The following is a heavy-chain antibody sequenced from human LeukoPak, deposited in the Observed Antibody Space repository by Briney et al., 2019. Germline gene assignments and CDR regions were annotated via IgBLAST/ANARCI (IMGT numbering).Heavy chain of an antibody. J-gene: IGHJ4*02. Sequence: ASVKVSCKASGYTITSYYMHWVRQAPGQGLEWMGIINPSGGSTSYAQKFQGRVTMTRDTSTSTVYMGLSSLRSEDTAVYYCASRGGYSYGFDYWGQGTLVTVSS. CDR2: INPSGGST. D-gene: IGHD5-18*01. CDR1: GYTITSYY. CDR3: ASRGGYSYGFDY. V-gene: IGHV1-46*01.